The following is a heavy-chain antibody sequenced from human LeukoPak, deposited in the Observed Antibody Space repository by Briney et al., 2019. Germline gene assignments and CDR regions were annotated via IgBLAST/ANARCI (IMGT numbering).Heavy chain of an antibody. CDR2: INPNSGGT. CDR1: GYTFAGYY. Sequence: GASVKVSCKASGYTFAGYYMHWVRQAPGQGLEWMGWINPNSGGTNYAQKFQGRVTMTRDTSISTAYMELSRLRSDDTAVYYCARGDDYYYGSGSYLPASNFDYWGQGTLVTVSS. V-gene: IGHV1-2*02. CDR3: ARGDDYYYGSGSYLPASNFDY. D-gene: IGHD3-10*01. J-gene: IGHJ4*02.